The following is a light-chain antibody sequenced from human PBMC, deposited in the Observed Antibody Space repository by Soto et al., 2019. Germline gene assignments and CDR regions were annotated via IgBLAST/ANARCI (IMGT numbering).Light chain of an antibody. J-gene: IGLJ2*01. V-gene: IGLV1-40*01. Sequence: QSVLTQPPSVSGAPGQTVTISCTGSSSNIGAGYNVHWYQHLPGTAPKLLIYVNSNRPSGVPDRFSGSKSGTSASLAITGLQAEDEADYYCQSYDSSLSVVFGGGTKLTVL. CDR1: SSNIGAGYN. CDR2: VNS. CDR3: QSYDSSLSVV.